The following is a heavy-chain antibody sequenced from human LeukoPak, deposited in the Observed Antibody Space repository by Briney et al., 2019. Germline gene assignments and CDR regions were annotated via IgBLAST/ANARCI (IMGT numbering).Heavy chain of an antibody. J-gene: IGHJ4*02. CDR2: ISAYNGNT. D-gene: IGHD6-13*01. CDR1: GGIFRSYG. Sequence: ASVKVSCKASGGIFRSYGISWVRQAPGQGLEWMGWISAYNGNTNYAQKLQGRVTMTTDTSTSTAYMELRSLRSDDTAVYYCASSWYGEQDWGQGTLVTVSS. CDR3: ASSWYGEQD. V-gene: IGHV1-18*01.